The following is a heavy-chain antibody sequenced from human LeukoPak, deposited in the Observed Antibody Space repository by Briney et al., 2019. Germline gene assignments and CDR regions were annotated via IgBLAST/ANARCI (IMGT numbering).Heavy chain of an antibody. CDR1: GGSISSSTYY. D-gene: IGHD4-17*01. Sequence: SEPLSLTCTVSGGSISSSTYYWGWIRQPPGQGLGWIGSIYYSGSTYNNPSLKSRVTIFVDTSKNQFSLKLSSVTATDTAVYYCARTYGDYDDAFDVWGQGTMVTVSS. J-gene: IGHJ3*01. CDR2: IYYSGST. CDR3: ARTYGDYDDAFDV. V-gene: IGHV4-39*01.